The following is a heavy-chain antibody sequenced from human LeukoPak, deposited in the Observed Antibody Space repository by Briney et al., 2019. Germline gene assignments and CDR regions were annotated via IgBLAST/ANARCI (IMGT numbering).Heavy chain of an antibody. CDR3: ARVQSPRYCSSTSCPYGMDV. CDR1: GGSFSGYY. J-gene: IGHJ6*02. V-gene: IGHV4-34*01. D-gene: IGHD2-2*01. CDR2: INHSGST. Sequence: SETLSLTCAVYGGSFSGYYWSWIRHPPGKGLEWIGEINHSGSTNYNPSLKSRVTISVDTSKNQFSLKLSSVTAADTAVYYCARVQSPRYCSSTSCPYGMDVWGQGTTVTVSS.